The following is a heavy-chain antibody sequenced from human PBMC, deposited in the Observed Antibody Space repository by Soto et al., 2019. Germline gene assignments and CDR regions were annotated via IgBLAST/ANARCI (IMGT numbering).Heavy chain of an antibody. CDR3: ASALREIVVEPAASDAFDI. CDR1: GVTFSSYI. V-gene: IGHV1-69*02. D-gene: IGHD2-2*01. CDR2: IIPLVCMT. J-gene: IGHJ3*02. Sequence: QVQLVQSGAEVKKPGSSVKVSCKASGVTFSSYIISWVRQAPGQGLEWMGRIIPLVCMTTYAQKFQGRVTITADKSTTTAYMELKSLRSEDTAVYYCASALREIVVEPAASDAFDIWGPGPMVTVSS.